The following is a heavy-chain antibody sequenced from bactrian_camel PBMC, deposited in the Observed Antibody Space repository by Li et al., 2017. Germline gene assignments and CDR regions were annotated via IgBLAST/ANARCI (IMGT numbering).Heavy chain of an antibody. J-gene: IGHJ6*01. Sequence: HVQLVESGGGSVQPGGSLRLSCTASGHALSRNCLGWFRQVPGKEREGLATIQFNNGRTDYTDSVKGRFTISQGSTTNTIYLQMNSLKPEDTAMYYCAADRRACRWLLRDNFGYWGQGTQVTVS. CDR1: GHALSRNC. D-gene: IGHD2*01. CDR3: AADRRACRWLLRDNFGY. CDR2: IQFNNGRT. V-gene: IGHV3-3*01.